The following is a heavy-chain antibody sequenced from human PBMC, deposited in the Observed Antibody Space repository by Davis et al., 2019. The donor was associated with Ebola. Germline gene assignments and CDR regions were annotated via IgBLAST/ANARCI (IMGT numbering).Heavy chain of an antibody. V-gene: IGHV1-8*03. CDR1: GGTFSSYA. J-gene: IGHJ5*02. CDR2: MNPNSGNT. Sequence: ASVKVSCKASGGTFSSYAISWVRQAPGQGLEWMGWMNPNSGNTGYAQKFQGRVTITRNTSISTAYMELSSLRSEDTAVYYCARGRRIRFLEWLYNWFDPWGQGTLVTVSS. CDR3: ARGRRIRFLEWLYNWFDP. D-gene: IGHD3-3*01.